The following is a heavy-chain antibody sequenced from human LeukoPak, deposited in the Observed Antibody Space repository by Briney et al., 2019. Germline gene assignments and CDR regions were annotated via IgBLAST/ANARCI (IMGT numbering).Heavy chain of an antibody. CDR3: AKVPDYYGSGRYH. Sequence: GGSLRLSCAASGFTFSSYEMNWVREAPGKGLEWGSYISSSGSTIYYADSVKGRFTIYRDNAKNSLYLQMNSLRAEDTAVYYCAKVPDYYGSGRYHWGQGTLVTVSS. CDR1: GFTFSSYE. CDR2: ISSSGSTI. D-gene: IGHD3-10*01. V-gene: IGHV3-48*03. J-gene: IGHJ4*02.